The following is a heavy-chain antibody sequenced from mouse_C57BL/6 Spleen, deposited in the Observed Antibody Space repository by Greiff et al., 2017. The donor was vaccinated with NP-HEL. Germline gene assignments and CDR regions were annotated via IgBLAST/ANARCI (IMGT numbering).Heavy chain of an antibody. CDR2: ISDGGSYT. CDR1: GFTFSSYA. CDR3: ARDITTVVAGNWYFDV. J-gene: IGHJ1*03. V-gene: IGHV5-4*01. Sequence: EVMLVESGGGLVKPGGSLKLSCAASGFTFSSYAMSWVRQTPEKRLEWVATISDGGSYTYYPDNVKGRFTISRDNAKNNLYLQMSHLKSEDTAMYYCARDITTVVAGNWYFDVWGTGTTVTVSS. D-gene: IGHD1-1*01.